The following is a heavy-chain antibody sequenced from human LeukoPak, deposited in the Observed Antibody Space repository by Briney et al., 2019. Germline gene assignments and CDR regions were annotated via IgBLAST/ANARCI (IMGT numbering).Heavy chain of an antibody. Sequence: GASVKVSCKASGYTFTGYYMHWVRQAPGQGLEWMGWINPNSGGTNYAQKFQGRVTMTRDTSISTAYMELSRLRSDDTAAYYCARGGPTIFGVVIMPYYYYGMDVWGQGTTVTVSS. J-gene: IGHJ6*02. CDR1: GYTFTGYY. D-gene: IGHD3-3*01. V-gene: IGHV1-2*02. CDR2: INPNSGGT. CDR3: ARGGPTIFGVVIMPYYYYGMDV.